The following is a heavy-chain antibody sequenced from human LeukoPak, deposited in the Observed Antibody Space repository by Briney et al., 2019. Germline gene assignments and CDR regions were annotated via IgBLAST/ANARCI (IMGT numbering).Heavy chain of an antibody. V-gene: IGHV3-11*06. J-gene: IGHJ3*02. CDR3: ARDSIAAAGLNDAFDI. CDR2: ISTGSTST. D-gene: IGHD6-13*01. CDR1: GFTFSDYY. Sequence: GGSLRLSCAASGFTFSDYYMNWIRQAPGRGLEWVSYISTGSTSTNYADSVKGRFTISRDNAKNSLYLQMNSLRAEDTAVYYCARDSIAAAGLNDAFDIWGQGTMVTVSS.